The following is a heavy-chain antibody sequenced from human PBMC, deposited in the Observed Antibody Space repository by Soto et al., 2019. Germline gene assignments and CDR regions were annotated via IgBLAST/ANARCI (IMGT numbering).Heavy chain of an antibody. CDR1: GDSVSSNSAA. J-gene: IGHJ4*02. CDR2: TYYRSKWYN. CDR3: ARDTYRFPAYSSGWYVFDY. V-gene: IGHV6-1*01. Sequence: SQTLSLTCAISGDSVSSNSAAWNWIRQSPSRGLEWLGRTYYRSKWYNDYAVSVKSRITINPDISKNQFSLQLNSVTPEDTAVYYCARDTYRFPAYSSGWYVFDYWGQGTLVTVSS. D-gene: IGHD6-19*01.